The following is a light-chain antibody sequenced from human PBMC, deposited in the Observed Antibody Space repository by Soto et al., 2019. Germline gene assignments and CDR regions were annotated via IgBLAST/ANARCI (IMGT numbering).Light chain of an antibody. CDR3: QQYNDWPWT. J-gene: IGKJ1*01. CDR2: GAS. Sequence: EIVMTQSPATLSVSPGERATLSCRASQSVISDIAWYQQKPGQAPRLLIYGASSRATGIPARFSGSGSGTESSLTITSLLSEDFAVYYCQQYNDWPWTFGQGTKVEIK. V-gene: IGKV3-15*01. CDR1: QSVISD.